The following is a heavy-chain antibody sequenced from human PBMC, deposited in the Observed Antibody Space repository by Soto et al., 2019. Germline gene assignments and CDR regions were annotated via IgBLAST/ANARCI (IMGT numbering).Heavy chain of an antibody. CDR1: GYTFTSYD. Sequence: ASVKVSCKASGYTFTSYDINWVRQATGQGLERMGWMNPNSGNTGYAQKFQGRVTMTRNTSISTAYMELSSLRSEDTAVYYCARGRGGYYGSGIYYYNYMDVSGKATTVTDSS. D-gene: IGHD3-10*01. CDR2: MNPNSGNT. V-gene: IGHV1-8*01. J-gene: IGHJ6*03. CDR3: ARGRGGYYGSGIYYYNYMDV.